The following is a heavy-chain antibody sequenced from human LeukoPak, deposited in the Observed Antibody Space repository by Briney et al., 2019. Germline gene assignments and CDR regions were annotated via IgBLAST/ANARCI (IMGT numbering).Heavy chain of an antibody. V-gene: IGHV4-61*01. J-gene: IGHJ4*02. CDR1: GGSISSSSYY. CDR2: IYYSGST. D-gene: IGHD6-19*01. Sequence: SETLSLTCTVSGGSISSSSYYWSWIRQPPGKGLEWIGYIYYSGSTNYNPSLKSRVTISVDTSKNQFSLKLSSVTAADTAVYYCATTPSGWYGLGYWGQGTLVTVSS. CDR3: ATTPSGWYGLGY.